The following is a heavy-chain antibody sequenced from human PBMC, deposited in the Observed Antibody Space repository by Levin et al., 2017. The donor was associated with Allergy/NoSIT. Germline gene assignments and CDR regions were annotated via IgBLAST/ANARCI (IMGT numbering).Heavy chain of an antibody. CDR1: GVSISSGDHY. CDR2: IYNSGST. J-gene: IGHJ5*02. D-gene: IGHD4-23*01. Sequence: SETLSLTCTVSGVSISSGDHYWSWIRQPPGKGLEWIGYIYNSGSTYYNPSLKSRITISVDTSKNQFSLKLSSVTAADTAVYYCARETIDYDSHSPYFDPWGQGTLVTVSS. CDR3: ARETIDYDSHSPYFDP. V-gene: IGHV4-30-4*01.